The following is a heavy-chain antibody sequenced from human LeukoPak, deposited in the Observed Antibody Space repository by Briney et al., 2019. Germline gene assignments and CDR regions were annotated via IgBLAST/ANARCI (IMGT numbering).Heavy chain of an antibody. D-gene: IGHD2-2*01. CDR3: ARASRYCSSTSCTYYFDY. Sequence: RGGSLRLSCAASGFTFSDYYMSWIRQAPGKGLEWVSYISSSGSTIYYADSVKGRFTISRDNAKNSLYLQMDSLRAEDTAVYYCARASRYCSSTSCTYYFDYWGQGTLVTVSS. V-gene: IGHV3-11*01. J-gene: IGHJ4*02. CDR1: GFTFSDYY. CDR2: ISSSGSTI.